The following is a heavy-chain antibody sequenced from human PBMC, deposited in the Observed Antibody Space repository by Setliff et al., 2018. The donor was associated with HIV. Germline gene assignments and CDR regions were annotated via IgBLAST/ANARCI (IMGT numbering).Heavy chain of an antibody. Sequence: SVKVSCKASGGSFNILGFTWVRQAPGQGLEWVGGIIPVVDAPIYAQRFQGRAVITADKSTGTAYMQLSGLKFEDTAVYYCATRPPGVHGFSIWGQGTMVTVSS. CDR2: IIPVVDAP. D-gene: IGHD3-10*01. V-gene: IGHV1-69*06. J-gene: IGHJ3*02. CDR1: GGSFNILG. CDR3: ATRPPGVHGFSI.